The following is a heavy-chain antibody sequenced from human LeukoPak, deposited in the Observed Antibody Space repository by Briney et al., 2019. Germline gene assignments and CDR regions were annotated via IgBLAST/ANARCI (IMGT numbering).Heavy chain of an antibody. CDR3: ARGLYDLNQYFQH. CDR2: IRYDGSNK. V-gene: IGHV3-30*02. J-gene: IGHJ1*01. D-gene: IGHD3-3*01. CDR1: GFTFNSYG. Sequence: GGSLRLSCAASGFTFNSYGMHWVRQAPGKGLEWVAFIRYDGSNKYYADSVKGRFTISRDNSKNTLYLQMNSLRAEDTAVYYCARGLYDLNQYFQHWGQGTLVTVSS.